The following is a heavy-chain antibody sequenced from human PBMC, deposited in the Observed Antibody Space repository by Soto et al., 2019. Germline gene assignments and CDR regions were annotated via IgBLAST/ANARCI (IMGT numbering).Heavy chain of an antibody. V-gene: IGHV4-4*02. CDR2: IYHSGTT. J-gene: IGHJ5*01. D-gene: IGHD4-17*01. CDR3: ARSGTTRFNC. Sequence: QVQLQESGPGLVKPSGTLSLTCAVSGASISSSYWWSWVRQPPGKGLEWIGEIYHSGTTNYNPSLKSQATISVDKSKNHFSLNLSSVTDADTAAYYCARSGTTRFNCWGQGILVTVSS. CDR1: GASISSSYW.